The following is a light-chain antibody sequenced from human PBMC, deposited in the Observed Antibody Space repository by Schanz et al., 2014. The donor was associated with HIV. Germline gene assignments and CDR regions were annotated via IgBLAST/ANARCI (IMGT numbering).Light chain of an antibody. CDR2: DVD. Sequence: QSALTQPASVSGSPGQSITISCTGTSSDVGGYKYVSWYQQYPGKAPKLIIFDVDNRPSGVSNRFSGSMSGNTASLTISGLRAEDEADYYCSSYTSSSTWVFGGGTKLTVL. J-gene: IGLJ3*02. CDR3: SSYTSSSTWV. CDR1: SSDVGGYKY. V-gene: IGLV2-14*01.